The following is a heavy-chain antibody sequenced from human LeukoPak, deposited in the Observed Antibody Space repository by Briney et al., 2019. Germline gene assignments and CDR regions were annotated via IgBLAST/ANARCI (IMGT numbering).Heavy chain of an antibody. J-gene: IGHJ4*02. CDR2: IYPGDSDT. Sequence: GESLKISCKGSGYSFTSYWISWVRQMPGKGLEWMGIIYPGDSDTRYSPSFQGQVTISADKSISTAYLQWSSLKASDTAMYYCARMAGAHIVVVTAPFDYWGQGTLVTVSS. D-gene: IGHD2-21*02. CDR3: ARMAGAHIVVVTAPFDY. CDR1: GYSFTSYW. V-gene: IGHV5-51*01.